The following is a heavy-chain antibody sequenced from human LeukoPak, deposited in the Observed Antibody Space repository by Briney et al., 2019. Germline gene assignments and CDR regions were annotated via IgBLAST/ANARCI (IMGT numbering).Heavy chain of an antibody. CDR1: GFTFSNYS. Sequence: GGSLRLSCAASGFTFSNYSMNWVRQAPGKGLEWVSYITSSSRTIYYADSVKGRFTISRDNAKNSLYLQMHSLRAEDTAVYYCARDGPHYDFGDFLLDYWGQGTLVTVSS. J-gene: IGHJ4*02. CDR3: ARDGPHYDFGDFLLDY. V-gene: IGHV3-48*04. CDR2: ITSSSRTI. D-gene: IGHD4-17*01.